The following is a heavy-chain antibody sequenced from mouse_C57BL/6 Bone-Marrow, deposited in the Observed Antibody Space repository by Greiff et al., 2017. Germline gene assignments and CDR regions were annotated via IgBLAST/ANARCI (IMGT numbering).Heavy chain of an antibody. CDR2: ISYDGSN. CDR1: GYSITSGYY. J-gene: IGHJ3*01. V-gene: IGHV3-6*01. Sequence: EVKLVELGPGLVKPSQSLSLTCSVTGYSITSGYYWNWIRQFPGNKLEWMGYISYDGSNNYNPSLKNRISITRDTSKNQFFLKLNSVTTEDTATYYCAWFAYWGQGTLVTVSA. CDR3: AWFAY.